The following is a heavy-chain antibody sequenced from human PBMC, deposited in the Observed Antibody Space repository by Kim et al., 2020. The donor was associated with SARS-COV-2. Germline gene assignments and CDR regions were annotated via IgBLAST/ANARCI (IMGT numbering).Heavy chain of an antibody. CDR2: ISYDGSNK. V-gene: IGHV3-30*18. Sequence: GGSLRLSCAASGFTFSSYGMHWVRQAPGKGLEWVAVISYDGSNKYYADSVKGRFTISRDNSKNTLYLQMNSLRAEDTAVYYCAKEGRSRLNRNYYMDVWGRGTTVTVSS. CDR1: GFTFSSYG. J-gene: IGHJ6*03. CDR3: AKEGRSRLNRNYYMDV. D-gene: IGHD2-2*01.